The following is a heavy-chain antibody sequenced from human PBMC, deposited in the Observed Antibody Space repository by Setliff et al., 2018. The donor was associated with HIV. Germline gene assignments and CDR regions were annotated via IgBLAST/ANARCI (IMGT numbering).Heavy chain of an antibody. CDR2: SNWNGGSI. J-gene: IGHJ4*02. D-gene: IGHD2-15*01. CDR3: ARGFCSGGSCYYFPPLDC. Sequence: AGGSLRLSCAASGFTFHDYGMSWVRQAPGKGLEWVSGSNWNGGSIGYADSVKGRLAISRDNGKNSLYLQMNSLRVEDTALYYCARGFCSGGSCYYFPPLDCWGQGTLVTVSS. V-gene: IGHV3-20*04. CDR1: GFTFHDYG.